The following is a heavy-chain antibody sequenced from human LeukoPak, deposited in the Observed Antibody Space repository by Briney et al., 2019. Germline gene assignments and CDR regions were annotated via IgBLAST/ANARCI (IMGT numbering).Heavy chain of an antibody. J-gene: IGHJ5*02. CDR2: IYYSGST. V-gene: IGHV4-39*07. D-gene: IGHD4-11*01. CDR1: GGSISSSSYY. CDR3: ARDIGSQMTTISDWFDP. Sequence: SETLSLTCTVSGGSISSSSYYWGWIRQPPGKGLEWIGSIYYSGSTYYNPSLKSRVTISVDTSKNQFSLKLSSVTAADTALYYCARDIGSQMTTISDWFDPWGQGTLVTVSS.